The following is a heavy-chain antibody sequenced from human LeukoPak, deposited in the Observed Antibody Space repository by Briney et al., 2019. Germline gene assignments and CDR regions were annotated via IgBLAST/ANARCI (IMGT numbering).Heavy chain of an antibody. Sequence: RASVTVSCKAPGYTFTNYAMHWVRQAPGQRLEWMGWINAGNGNTKYSQKFQGRVTITRDTSASTAYMELSSLRSEDTAVYYCATGPYYYSGSGSPFVYWGQGTLVTVSS. CDR1: GYTFTNYA. D-gene: IGHD3-10*01. CDR2: INAGNGNT. J-gene: IGHJ4*02. CDR3: ATGPYYYSGSGSPFVY. V-gene: IGHV1-3*01.